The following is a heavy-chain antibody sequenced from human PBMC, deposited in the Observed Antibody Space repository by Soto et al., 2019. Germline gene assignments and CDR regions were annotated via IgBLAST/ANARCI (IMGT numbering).Heavy chain of an antibody. V-gene: IGHV4-61*01. D-gene: IGHD2-8*02. CDR1: GGSVSSGSYY. J-gene: IGHJ6*02. CDR3: ARVGLVGYYYYGMDV. Sequence: SETLSLTCTVSGGSVSSGSYYWSWIRQPPGKGLEWIGYIYYSGSTNYNPSLKSRVTISVDTSKNQFSLKLSSVTAADTAVYYCARVGLVGYYYYGMDVWGQGTTVTVSS. CDR2: IYYSGST.